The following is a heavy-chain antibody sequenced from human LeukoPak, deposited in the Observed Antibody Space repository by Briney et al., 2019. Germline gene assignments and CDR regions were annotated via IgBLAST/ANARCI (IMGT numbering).Heavy chain of an antibody. CDR3: ARNWYFDS. V-gene: IGHV4-30-2*01. CDR2: IYHSGST. J-gene: IGHJ4*02. Sequence: SETLSLTCAVSGGSISSGGYSWSWIRQPPGKGLEWIGYIYHSGSTYYNPSLKSRVTMSLDTSKNQFSLKLSSVSAADTAVYYCARNWYFDSWGQGTLVTVSS. CDR1: GGSISSGGYS. D-gene: IGHD1-1*01.